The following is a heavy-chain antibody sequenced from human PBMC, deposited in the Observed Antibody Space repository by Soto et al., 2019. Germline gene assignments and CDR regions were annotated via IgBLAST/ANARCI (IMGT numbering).Heavy chain of an antibody. D-gene: IGHD3-16*01. V-gene: IGHV3-48*03. CDR3: ARDYSLYDGDGMAI. J-gene: IGHJ6*02. Sequence: PGGSLRLSCSASGFTFSNYDMNWVRLAPGRGLEWLSFITGGGTTVYYADSVQGRFTISRDNSKNSLYLQMNSLRVEDTAVYHCARDYSLYDGDGMAIWGQGTTVTVSS. CDR1: GFTFSNYD. CDR2: ITGGGTTV.